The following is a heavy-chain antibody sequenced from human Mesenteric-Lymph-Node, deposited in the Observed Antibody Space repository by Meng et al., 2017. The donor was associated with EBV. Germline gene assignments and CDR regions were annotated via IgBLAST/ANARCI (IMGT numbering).Heavy chain of an antibody. J-gene: IGHJ4*02. CDR1: GYTLTNYN. V-gene: IGHV1-46*01. D-gene: IGHD6-6*01. CDR2: INPNGGST. Sequence: QVQLVQSGAEMQKPGASVKVSCTASGYTLTNYNMHWVRQAPGQGLEWMGIINPNGGSTRYVQSFQGRVTMTSDTSTSTVYMELSSLRYDDTAVYYCAILEYTSFVGDYWGQGTLVTVSS. CDR3: AILEYTSFVGDY.